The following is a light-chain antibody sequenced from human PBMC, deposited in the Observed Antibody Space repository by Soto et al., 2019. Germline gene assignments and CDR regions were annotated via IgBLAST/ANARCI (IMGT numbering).Light chain of an antibody. CDR2: GAS. CDR3: QQYNNWPRT. CDR1: RGVSANY. V-gene: IGKV3D-15*01. Sequence: ENLLTQSPGTLSLSPGEGATLSCRASRGVSANYLAWYQQKPGQAPTLLIYGASIRAAGIPDRFSGSGSGTEFTLTINSLQSEDFAVYYCQQYNNWPRTFGQGTKVDIK. J-gene: IGKJ1*01.